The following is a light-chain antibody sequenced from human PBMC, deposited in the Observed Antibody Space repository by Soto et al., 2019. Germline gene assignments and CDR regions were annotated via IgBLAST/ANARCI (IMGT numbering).Light chain of an antibody. J-gene: IGKJ5*01. CDR2: GAS. CDR1: EKGAGN. V-gene: IGKV3D-15*01. CDR3: QRYSSAAPVT. Sequence: TEKGAGNIAWFQQKPGQSPRLLVWGASTRLPGVPARFIGSGSGTDYDLGLRCLHSEDFATYFCQRYSSAAPVTIGVGTRLEIK.